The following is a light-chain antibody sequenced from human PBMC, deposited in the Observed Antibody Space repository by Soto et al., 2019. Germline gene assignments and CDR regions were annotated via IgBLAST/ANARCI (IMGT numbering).Light chain of an antibody. J-gene: IGKJ1*01. CDR2: GAS. CDR1: QSVSSS. Sequence: EIVMTQSPATLSVSPGETATLSCRASQSVSSSLAWYQQKPGQAPRLLIYGASSRATGIPDRFSGSGSGTDFTLTISRLEPEDFAVYYCQQYGSSPTFGQGTKVDI. CDR3: QQYGSSPT. V-gene: IGKV3-20*01.